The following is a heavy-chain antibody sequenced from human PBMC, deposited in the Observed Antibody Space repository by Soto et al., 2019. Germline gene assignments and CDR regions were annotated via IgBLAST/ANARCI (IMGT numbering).Heavy chain of an antibody. J-gene: IGHJ6*02. Sequence: ASVKVSCKASGYTFTGYYMHWVRQAPGQGLEWMGWINPNSGGTNYAQKFQGWVTMTRDTSISTAYMELSRLRSDDTAVYYCARNKGDYYDSSGYYYYYYGMDVWGQGTTVTVSS. CDR3: ARNKGDYYDSSGYYYYYYGMDV. CDR2: INPNSGGT. D-gene: IGHD3-22*01. CDR1: GYTFTGYY. V-gene: IGHV1-2*04.